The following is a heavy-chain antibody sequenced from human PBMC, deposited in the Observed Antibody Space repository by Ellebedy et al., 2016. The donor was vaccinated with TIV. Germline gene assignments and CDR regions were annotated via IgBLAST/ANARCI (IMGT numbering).Heavy chain of an antibody. Sequence: GESLKISXAASGFIFSHYGMQWVRQAPGKGLEWVAVISHDGSVRLYADSVKGRLTISRDNSRYTLYLQMNNLRAEDSAVYYCAKERDEYRSTSFDYWGQGTLVTVSS. CDR2: ISHDGSVR. CDR1: GFIFSHYG. D-gene: IGHD6-6*01. J-gene: IGHJ4*02. V-gene: IGHV3-30*18. CDR3: AKERDEYRSTSFDY.